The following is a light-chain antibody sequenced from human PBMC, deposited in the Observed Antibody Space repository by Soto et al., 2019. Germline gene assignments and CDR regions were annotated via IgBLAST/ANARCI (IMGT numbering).Light chain of an antibody. J-gene: IGKJ1*01. CDR1: SNIDIC. CDR3: YHTFNSPPWT. V-gene: IGKV1-39*01. CDR2: GSS. Sequence: IPMTQSPSSMSASXGDTVTIWCRSRSNIDICLNWYRQKPGKATRVLXXGSSNLQSGVPSSFSGSGSGRDFTLTIRSLQSEEFASYFCYHTFNSPPWTFGQGTKVDIK.